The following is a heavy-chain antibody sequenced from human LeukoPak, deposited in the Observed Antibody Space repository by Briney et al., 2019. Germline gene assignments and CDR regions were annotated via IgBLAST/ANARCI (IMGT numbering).Heavy chain of an antibody. D-gene: IGHD6-19*01. CDR2: ISYGGSNK. J-gene: IGHJ4*02. CDR1: GFTFSSYA. V-gene: IGHV3-30-3*01. Sequence: GGSLRLSCAASGFTFSSYAMHWVRQAPGKGLEWVAVISYGGSNKYYADSVRGRFTISRDNSKNTLYLQMNSLRAEDTAVYYCARDGSIAVAGTFCFDYWGQGTLVTVSS. CDR3: ARDGSIAVAGTFCFDY.